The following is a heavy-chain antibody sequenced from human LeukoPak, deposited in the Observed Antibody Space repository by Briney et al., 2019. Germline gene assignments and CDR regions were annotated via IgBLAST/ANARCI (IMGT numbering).Heavy chain of an antibody. J-gene: IGHJ4*02. Sequence: PGGSLRLSCAASGFMFSDYGMHWVRQAPGKGLEWVAFISYDGSNENIADSVKGRFIISRDNSKNTLYLQMNSLRAEDTAVYYCAKGPAPRLGEFSYHALVDYWGQGTLVTVSS. V-gene: IGHV3-30*18. D-gene: IGHD3-16*02. CDR1: GFMFSDYG. CDR2: ISYDGSNE. CDR3: AKGPAPRLGEFSYHALVDY.